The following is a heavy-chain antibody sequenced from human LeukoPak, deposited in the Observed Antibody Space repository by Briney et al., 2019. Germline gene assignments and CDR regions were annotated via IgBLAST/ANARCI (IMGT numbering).Heavy chain of an antibody. CDR2: IYISGNT. CDR1: GGSISDFY. V-gene: IGHV4-4*07. J-gene: IGHJ4*02. CDR3: ARNAGDY. D-gene: IGHD1-1*01. Sequence: PSETLSLTCTVSGGSISDFYWSWNRQPAGKGLEWIGRIYISGNTNYNPSLKSRVTMSLDTSKNHFSLRLRSVTAADTAVYYCARNAGDYWGQGTLVTVSS.